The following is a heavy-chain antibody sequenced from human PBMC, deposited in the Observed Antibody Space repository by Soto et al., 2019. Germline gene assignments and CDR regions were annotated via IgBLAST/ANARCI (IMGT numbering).Heavy chain of an antibody. CDR3: AKFGGASSGLDYYYYGMDV. CDR2: ISAYNGNT. J-gene: IGHJ6*02. V-gene: IGHV1-18*01. CDR1: GYTFTSYG. D-gene: IGHD6-19*01. Sequence: QVQLVQSGAEVKKPGASVKVSCKASGYTFTSYGISWVRQAPGQGLEWMGWISAYNGNTNYAQKQQGRLTMTTDASTSTAYRELRSLRSDDTAVYYCAKFGGASSGLDYYYYGMDVWGQGTTFTVSS.